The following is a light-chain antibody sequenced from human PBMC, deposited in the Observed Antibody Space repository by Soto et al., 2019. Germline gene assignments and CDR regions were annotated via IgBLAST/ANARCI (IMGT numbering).Light chain of an antibody. CDR1: QSVSSSY. CDR3: QQYGSSPLFT. CDR2: GAS. V-gene: IGKV3-20*01. J-gene: IGKJ3*01. Sequence: DIVLTQSPGTLSLSPGERATLSCRASQSVSSSYLAWFQQKPGQAPRLLIYGASARATGIPDRFSGSGSGTYFTLTISRLEPEDFAVYYCQQYGSSPLFTCGPGTKVDLK.